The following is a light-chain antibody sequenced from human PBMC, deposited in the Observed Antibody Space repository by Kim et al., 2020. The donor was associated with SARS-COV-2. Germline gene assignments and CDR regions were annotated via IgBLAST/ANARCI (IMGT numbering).Light chain of an antibody. CDR2: QDT. V-gene: IGLV3-1*01. CDR3: QAWDSSTVV. CDR1: KLGDKY. J-gene: IGLJ2*01. Sequence: SVSPGQTASITCSGDKLGDKYACWYQQKPGQSPVLVIYQDTKRPSGIHERFSGSNSGNTVTLTISGTQAMDEADYYCQAWDSSTVVFGGGTQLTVL.